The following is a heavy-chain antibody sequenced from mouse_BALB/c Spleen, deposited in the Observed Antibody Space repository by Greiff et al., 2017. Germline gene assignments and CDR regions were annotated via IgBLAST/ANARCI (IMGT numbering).Heavy chain of an antibody. CDR1: GFTFSDYY. V-gene: IGHV5-4*02. CDR3: ARAYYGSSPPYAMDY. D-gene: IGHD1-1*01. Sequence: EVQRVESGGGLVKPGGSLKLSCAASGFTFSDYYMYWVRQTPEKRLEWVATISDGGSYTYYPDSVKGRFTISRDNAKNNLYLQMSSLKSEDTAMYYCARAYYGSSPPYAMDYWGQGTSVTVSS. J-gene: IGHJ4*01. CDR2: ISDGGSYT.